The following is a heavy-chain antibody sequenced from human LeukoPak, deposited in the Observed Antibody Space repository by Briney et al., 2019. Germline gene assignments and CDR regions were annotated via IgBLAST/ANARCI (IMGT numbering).Heavy chain of an antibody. D-gene: IGHD3-9*01. CDR2: INYSGST. CDR1: GGYISSSSHY. V-gene: IGHV4-39*02. Sequence: SETLSLTCTLSGGYISSSSHYSGWIRPSPGKGLEWIGSINYSGSTSYNPSLKSRVAISVDTSKNHFSLNLSSVTATDTAVFYYANLRNRYFQFYMDVWGTGTTVTVSS. CDR3: ANLRNRYFQFYMDV. J-gene: IGHJ6*03.